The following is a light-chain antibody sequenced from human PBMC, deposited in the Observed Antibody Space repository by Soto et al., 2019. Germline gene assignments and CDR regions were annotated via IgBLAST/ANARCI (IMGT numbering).Light chain of an antibody. CDR1: QDIGTW. CDR3: QQNNSFPRT. J-gene: IGKJ1*01. Sequence: DIQMTQSPSSESASIGDSVTITCRASQDIGTWLAWYQQKPGKAPYLLIYAASSLQRGVPSRFSGSGSVTDFTLTINSLQPEDIANYYCQQNNSFPRTLGQGTKVEVK. CDR2: AAS. V-gene: IGKV1-12*01.